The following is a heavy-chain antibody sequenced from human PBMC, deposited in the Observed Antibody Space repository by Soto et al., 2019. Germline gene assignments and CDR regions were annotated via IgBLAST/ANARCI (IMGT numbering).Heavy chain of an antibody. D-gene: IGHD3-22*01. CDR2: INHSGST. J-gene: IGHJ4*02. CDR3: ARAQYRRPNYYYDSSGYSKFFDY. V-gene: IGHV4-34*01. CDR1: GGSFSGYY. Sequence: SETLSLTCAVYGGSFSGYYWSWIRQPPGKGLEWIGEINHSGSTNYNPPLKSRVTISVDTSKNQFSLKLSSVTAADTAVYYCARAQYRRPNYYYDSSGYSKFFDYWGQGALVTVSS.